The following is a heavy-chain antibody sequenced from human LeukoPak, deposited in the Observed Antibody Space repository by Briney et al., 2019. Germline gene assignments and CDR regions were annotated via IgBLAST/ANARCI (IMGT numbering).Heavy chain of an antibody. CDR3: ASASSHRIAAGGDY. CDR1: GFTFSNYW. CDR2: INSDGSSR. J-gene: IGHJ4*02. V-gene: IGHV3-74*01. Sequence: GGSLRLSCAASGFTFSNYWMHWVRQAPGKGLVRVSRINSDGSSRNYADSVKGRFTISRDNAKNTLYLQMNSLRAEDTAVYYCASASSHRIAAGGDYWGQGTLVTVSS. D-gene: IGHD6-13*01.